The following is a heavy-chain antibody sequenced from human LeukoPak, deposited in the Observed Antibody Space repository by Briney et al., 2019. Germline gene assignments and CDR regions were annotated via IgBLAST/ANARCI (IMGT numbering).Heavy chain of an antibody. Sequence: PSETLSLTCAVYGGSFSGYYWSWIRQPPGKGLEWIGKINHSGSTNYNPALKSRVTISVDTSKNQFSLKLSSVTAADTAVYYCARDQGHYYDSSGSADYWGQGTLVTVSS. CDR3: ARDQGHYYDSSGSADY. D-gene: IGHD3-22*01. CDR1: GGSFSGYY. V-gene: IGHV4-34*01. CDR2: INHSGST. J-gene: IGHJ4*02.